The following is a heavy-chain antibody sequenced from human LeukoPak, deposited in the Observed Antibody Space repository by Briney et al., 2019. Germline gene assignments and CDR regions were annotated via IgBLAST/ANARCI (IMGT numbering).Heavy chain of an antibody. V-gene: IGHV3-33*08. J-gene: IGHJ3*02. CDR3: AKIKQWLTDAFDI. CDR1: GFTFSSYG. CDR2: IWYGGSNK. D-gene: IGHD6-19*01. Sequence: GGSLRLSCAASGFTFSSYGMHWVRRAPGKGLEWVAVIWYGGSNKYYADSVKGRFTISRDNSKNTLYLQMNSLRAEDTAVYYCAKIKQWLTDAFDIWGQGTMVTVSS.